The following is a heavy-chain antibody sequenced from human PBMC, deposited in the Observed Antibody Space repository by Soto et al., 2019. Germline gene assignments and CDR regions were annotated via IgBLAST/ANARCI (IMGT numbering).Heavy chain of an antibody. CDR3: ARDHTGIYQGAWEV. Sequence: QVQLVQSGGGVVQPGTSLRLSCAASGFIFSDYVMYWFRQTPGKGLEWMAVISYDGTNKHYANSVKGRFFISRDNSKNTLYLQMSRLTPEDSAIYYCARDHTGIYQGAWEVWGQWTLVAVSS. J-gene: IGHJ3*01. D-gene: IGHD1-26*01. CDR2: ISYDGTNK. V-gene: IGHV3-30*04. CDR1: GFIFSDYV.